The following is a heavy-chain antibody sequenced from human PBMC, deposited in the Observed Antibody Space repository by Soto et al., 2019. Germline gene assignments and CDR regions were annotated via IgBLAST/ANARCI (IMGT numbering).Heavy chain of an antibody. CDR3: ARDKSSSWYVQYFQH. J-gene: IGHJ1*01. CDR2: INAGNGNT. V-gene: IGHV1-3*01. D-gene: IGHD6-13*01. CDR1: GYTFTSYA. Sequence: ASVKVSCKASGYTFTSYAMHLVRQAPPQRLEWMGWINAGNGNTKYSQKFQGRVTITRDTSASTAYMELSSLRSEDTAVYYCARDKSSSWYVQYFQHWGQGTLVTVSS.